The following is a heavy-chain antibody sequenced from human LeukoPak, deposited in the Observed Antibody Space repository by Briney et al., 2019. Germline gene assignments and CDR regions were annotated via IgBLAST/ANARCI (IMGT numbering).Heavy chain of an antibody. CDR3: ARCYDILTGSPYMDV. CDR1: GGSISSYY. Sequence: PSETLSLTCTVSGGSISSYYWSWIRQPAGKGLEWIGRIYSSGSTNYNPSLKSRVTMSGDTSKNQFSLKLSSVPAADTAVYYCARCYDILTGSPYMDVWGKGTTVTISS. D-gene: IGHD3-9*01. CDR2: IYSSGST. J-gene: IGHJ6*03. V-gene: IGHV4-4*07.